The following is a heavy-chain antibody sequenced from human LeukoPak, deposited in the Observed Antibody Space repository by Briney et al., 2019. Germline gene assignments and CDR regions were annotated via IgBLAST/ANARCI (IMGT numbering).Heavy chain of an antibody. J-gene: IGHJ4*02. Sequence: SETLSLTCAVYGGSFSGYYWSWIRQPPGKGLEWIGEINHSGSTNYNPSPKSRVTISVDTSKNQFSLKLSSVTAADTAVYYCARTPRFWSGYYWAFDYWGQGTLVTVSS. CDR2: INHSGST. CDR3: ARTPRFWSGYYWAFDY. D-gene: IGHD3-3*01. CDR1: GGSFSGYY. V-gene: IGHV4-34*01.